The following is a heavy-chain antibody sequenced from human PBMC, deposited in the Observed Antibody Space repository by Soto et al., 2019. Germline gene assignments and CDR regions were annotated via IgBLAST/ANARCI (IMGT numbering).Heavy chain of an antibody. V-gene: IGHV1-69*06. CDR3: ASTRYDSSAYYDWYSGF. J-gene: IGHJ2*01. Sequence: QVELVQSGAEVKKPGSSVKVSCQASEDTFRNYAISWVRQAPGQGLAWLGGIIPIFGTANYAKKFQGRVTITADTSANTVYSEVSSLRSEDRAGYYCASTRYDSSAYYDWYSGFCGRGTPVT. D-gene: IGHD3-22*01. CDR2: IIPIFGTA. CDR1: EDTFRNYA.